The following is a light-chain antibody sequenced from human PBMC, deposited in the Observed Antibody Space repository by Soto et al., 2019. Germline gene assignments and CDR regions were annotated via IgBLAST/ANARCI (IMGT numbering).Light chain of an antibody. Sequence: NFILTQPHSVSESPGKTVTISCTRSSGSIASNYVQWYQQRPGSAPTTVMYEDNQRPSGVPDRYSGSIDSSSNSASLTISGLMTEDEADYYCQSYDSSNAVFGGGTQLTVL. CDR1: SGSIASNY. V-gene: IGLV6-57*04. CDR3: QSYDSSNAV. CDR2: EDN. J-gene: IGLJ7*01.